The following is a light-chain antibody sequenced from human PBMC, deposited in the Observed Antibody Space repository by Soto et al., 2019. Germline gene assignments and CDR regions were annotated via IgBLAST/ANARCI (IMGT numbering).Light chain of an antibody. J-gene: IGLJ2*01. CDR3: QSAGSTDSYVV. Sequence: SYELTQPPSVSVSPGQTATITCSGDALPKKYTVWYQQKSGQAPLMVIFKDTERPSGIPERFSGSRSGTTVTLTINAVQAEDEADYYCQSAGSTDSYVVFGGGTKVTVL. CDR2: KDT. V-gene: IGLV3-25*03. CDR1: ALPKKY.